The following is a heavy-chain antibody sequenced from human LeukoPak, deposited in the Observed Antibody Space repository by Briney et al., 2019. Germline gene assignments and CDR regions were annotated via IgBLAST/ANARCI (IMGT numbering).Heavy chain of an antibody. J-gene: IGHJ5*02. V-gene: IGHV3-53*01. Sequence: GGSLRLSCAASGFTVSSNYMSWVRQAPGKGLEWVSFIYSSGSTYYADSVKNRFTISRDNSNNTLYLQLICRRAEDTAVYYCSRGGSGCYYYNWFDPWGEGSLVSVSS. CDR1: GFTVSSNY. D-gene: IGHD3-10*01. CDR3: SRGGSGCYYYNWFDP. CDR2: IYSSGST.